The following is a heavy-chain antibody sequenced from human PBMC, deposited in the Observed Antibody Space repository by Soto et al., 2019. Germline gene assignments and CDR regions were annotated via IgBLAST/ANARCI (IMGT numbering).Heavy chain of an antibody. J-gene: IGHJ5*02. V-gene: IGHV4-59*08. CDR1: GGSISSDY. CDR2: IYYSGNT. Sequence: QVQLQESGPGPVKPSETLSLNCTVSGGSISSDYWSWRRQSPGKGLGWIGYIYYSGNTKYNPSLESRVTISTDASNNQGALNLRSVTAADTDVYYCAKQGGQSGIRTFDPGGPGTLVTVSS. CDR3: AKQGGQSGIRTFDP. D-gene: IGHD2-15*01.